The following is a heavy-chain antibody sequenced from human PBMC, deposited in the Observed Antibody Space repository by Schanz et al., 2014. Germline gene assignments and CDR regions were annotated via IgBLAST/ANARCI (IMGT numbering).Heavy chain of an antibody. CDR3: ARGPTQGYSYGHNIGAYYYGMDV. Sequence: QVQLVQSGAEVKKPGASVKVSCKASGYTFTSDSMHWVRQAPGQGLEWMGMINPSGGSTTYAQKCRGRVTMTKDTYTSSVYMELSSLRSEDTAVYYCARGPTQGYSYGHNIGAYYYGMDVWGQGTTVTVSS. CDR1: GYTFTSDS. V-gene: IGHV1-46*01. D-gene: IGHD5-18*01. J-gene: IGHJ6*02. CDR2: INPSGGST.